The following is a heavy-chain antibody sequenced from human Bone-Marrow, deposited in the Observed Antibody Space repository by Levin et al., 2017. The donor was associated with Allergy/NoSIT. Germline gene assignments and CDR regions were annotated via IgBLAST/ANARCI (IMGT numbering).Heavy chain of an antibody. CDR1: GFSFSNYG. CDR2: LSGSGNSK. J-gene: IGHJ4*01. V-gene: IGHV3-23*01. Sequence: AGGSLRLSCAASGFSFSNYGMAWVRQAPGKGLEWVAGLSGSGNSKYHADSVKGRFTVSRDNSKNTLYLEMNNVRPEDTAVYYCAKGSGSYYMSVHFDFWGHGDLVTVSS. CDR3: AKGSGSYYMSVHFDF. D-gene: IGHD3-22*01.